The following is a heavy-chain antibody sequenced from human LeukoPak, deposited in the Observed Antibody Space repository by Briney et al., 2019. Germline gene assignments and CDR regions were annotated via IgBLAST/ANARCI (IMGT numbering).Heavy chain of an antibody. CDR1: GGAISSYY. V-gene: IGHV4-59*01. J-gene: IGHJ4*02. D-gene: IGHD3-22*01. Sequence: SETLSLTCTVSGGAISSYYWSWIRQPPGTGLEWIGYIHYTGSTNYNPSLKSRVTISVDTFKNQFSLKLSSVTAADTAVYYCARVRDRSGYFYDFDYWGQGTLVTVSS. CDR2: IHYTGST. CDR3: ARVRDRSGYFYDFDY.